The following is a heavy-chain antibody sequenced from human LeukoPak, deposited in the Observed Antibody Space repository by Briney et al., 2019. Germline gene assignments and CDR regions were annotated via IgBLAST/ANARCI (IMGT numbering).Heavy chain of an antibody. J-gene: IGHJ4*02. CDR1: GGSIRSYY. V-gene: IGHV4-59*01. CDR3: ARGGDGYNYYFDY. Sequence: PSETLSLTCIVSGGSIRSYYWGWIRQPPGKGLEWIGNIYNSGSTNYSPSLKSRVTISVDTSKNQFSLKLSSVTAADTAVFYCARGGDGYNYYFDYWGQGALVTVSS. D-gene: IGHD5-24*01. CDR2: IYNSGST.